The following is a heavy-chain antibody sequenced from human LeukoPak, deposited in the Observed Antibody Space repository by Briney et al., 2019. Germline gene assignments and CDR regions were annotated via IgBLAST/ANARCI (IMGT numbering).Heavy chain of an antibody. CDR2: INPRGGST. Sequence: ASVKVSCKASRYIFTTYYMHWMRQAPGQGPEWMGIINPRGGSTDYAQKFQDRVTMTSDTSTSTVYMELNSLRPEDTAVYFCARVGVTAATADYWGQGTLVTVSS. V-gene: IGHV1-46*01. J-gene: IGHJ4*02. CDR1: RYIFTTYY. CDR3: ARVGVTAATADY. D-gene: IGHD6-25*01.